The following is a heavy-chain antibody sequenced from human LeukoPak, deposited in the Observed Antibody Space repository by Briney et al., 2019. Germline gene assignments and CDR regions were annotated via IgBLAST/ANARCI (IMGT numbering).Heavy chain of an antibody. CDR2: IYYSGST. D-gene: IGHD3-3*01. CDR1: GGSISSSSYY. Sequence: PSETLSLTCTVSGGSISSSSYYWGWIRQPPGKGLEWIGSIYYSGSTYYNPSLKSRVTISVDTSKNQFSLKLSSVTAADTAVYYCARAYYDSWSGYSKWFGPWGQGTLVTVSS. V-gene: IGHV4-39*01. CDR3: ARAYYDSWSGYSKWFGP. J-gene: IGHJ5*02.